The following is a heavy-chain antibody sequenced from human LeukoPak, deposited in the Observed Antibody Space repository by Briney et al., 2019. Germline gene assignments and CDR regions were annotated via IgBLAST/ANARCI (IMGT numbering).Heavy chain of an antibody. CDR2: INPKTGGT. D-gene: IGHD6-6*01. J-gene: IGHJ2*01. CDR3: ASSSGSSSSWYFDL. CDR1: GYTFSGYF. Sequence: ASVKVSCKASGYTFSGYFIHWVRQAAGQGLEWLGWINPKTGGTNYQGRVTMARDTSISTAYMEVRRLRSVDTAVYYCASSSGSSSSWYFDLWGRGTLVTVSS. V-gene: IGHV1-2*02.